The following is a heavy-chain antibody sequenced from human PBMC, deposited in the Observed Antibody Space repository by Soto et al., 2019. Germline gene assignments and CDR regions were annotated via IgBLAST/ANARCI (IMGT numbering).Heavy chain of an antibody. J-gene: IGHJ4*02. Sequence: ASVKVSCKASGYTFTSYGISGVRPAPGQRLEWMGWISADNGNTNYAQKLQGRVSMTTDTSTSTAYMELRSLRSDDTAVYYFSRADRPHRNYGSLYYFDYWGQGTLVTVSS. V-gene: IGHV1-18*01. CDR1: GYTFTSYG. CDR2: ISADNGNT. D-gene: IGHD1-7*01. CDR3: SRADRPHRNYGSLYYFDY.